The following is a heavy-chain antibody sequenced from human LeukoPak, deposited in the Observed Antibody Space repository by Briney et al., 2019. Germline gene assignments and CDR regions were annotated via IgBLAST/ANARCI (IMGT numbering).Heavy chain of an antibody. V-gene: IGHV3-66*01. D-gene: IGHD4-23*01. Sequence: PGGSLRLSCAASGFTVSSNYMSWVRQAPGKGLEWVSVIYSGGSTYYADSVKGRFTISRDNSKNTLYLQMNSLRAEDTAVYYCARVKTTVVTDDAFDIWGQGTMVTVSS. CDR1: GFTVSSNY. CDR3: ARVKTTVVTDDAFDI. CDR2: IYSGGST. J-gene: IGHJ3*02.